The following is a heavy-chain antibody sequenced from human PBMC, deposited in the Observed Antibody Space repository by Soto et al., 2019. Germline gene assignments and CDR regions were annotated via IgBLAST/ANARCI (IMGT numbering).Heavy chain of an antibody. CDR3: ARGSRGDYDY. J-gene: IGHJ4*02. D-gene: IGHD4-17*01. CDR2: ISSNSGSI. CDR1: GFTFSTYT. V-gene: IGHV3-21*01. Sequence: GGSLRLSCAASGFTFSTYTMNWVRHPPGKGLEWVSSISSNSGSIYYADSVKGRFTISRDNAKNSLFLQMNSLRAEDTAVYYCARGSRGDYDYWGQGTLVTVSS.